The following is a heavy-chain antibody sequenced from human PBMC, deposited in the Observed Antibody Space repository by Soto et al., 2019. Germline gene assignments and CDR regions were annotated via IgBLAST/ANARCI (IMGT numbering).Heavy chain of an antibody. V-gene: IGHV5-51*01. Sequence: PGESLKISCKGSGYSFTSYWIGWVRQMPGKGLEWMGIIYPGDSDTRYSPSFQGQVTISADKSISTAHLQWSSLKASDTAMYYCARHYGDPNYYYYYMDVWGNGTRVTFSS. CDR3: ARHYGDPNYYYYYMDV. D-gene: IGHD4-17*01. CDR2: IYPGDSDT. J-gene: IGHJ6*03. CDR1: GYSFTSYW.